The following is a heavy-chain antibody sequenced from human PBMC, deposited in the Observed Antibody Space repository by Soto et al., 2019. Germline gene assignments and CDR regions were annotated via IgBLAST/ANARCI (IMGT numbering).Heavy chain of an antibody. Sequence: QVQLQESGPGLVKPSGTLSLTCALSGASIITDNWWSWVRQPPGKEREWIGEIYHSGNTNFNPSVKSRVTISVDTSKNHFSLTVSSVTAADTAIYYCARASASSKLRGVVINWGQGTLVTVSS. CDR3: ARASASSKLRGVVIN. CDR2: IYHSGNT. D-gene: IGHD3-10*01. CDR1: GASIITDNW. V-gene: IGHV4-4*02. J-gene: IGHJ4*02.